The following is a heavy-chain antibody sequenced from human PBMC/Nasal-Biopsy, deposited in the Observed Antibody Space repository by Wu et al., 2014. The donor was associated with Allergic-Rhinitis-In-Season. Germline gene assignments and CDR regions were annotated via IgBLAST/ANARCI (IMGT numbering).Heavy chain of an antibody. V-gene: IGHV3-74*01. D-gene: IGHD2-8*01. J-gene: IGHJ4*02. CDR3: ARDGPGVLTFDY. CDR2: IDNDGSVT. Sequence: LRLSCAASGFTFSTHWMHWVRQTPGKGLVWVSRIDNDGSVTVYADSVKGRFTISRDNAKNTLYLQMNGLKAEDTAVYYCARDGPGVLTFDYWGQGALVTVSS. CDR1: GFTFSTHW.